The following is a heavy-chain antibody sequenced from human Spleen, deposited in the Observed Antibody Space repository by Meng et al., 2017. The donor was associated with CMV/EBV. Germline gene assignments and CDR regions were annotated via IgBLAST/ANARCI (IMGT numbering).Heavy chain of an antibody. CDR1: GFSFSSYG. Sequence: GGSLRLSCAASGFSFSSYGMHWVRQAPGKGLEWVAFISYDGSDKYYTDSVKGRFTISRENSKNKLYLQMNSLRAEDTAVYYCAKGSDIVVDFWGQGSLVTVSS. D-gene: IGHD2-15*01. V-gene: IGHV3-30*02. CDR2: ISYDGSDK. J-gene: IGHJ4*02. CDR3: AKGSDIVVDF.